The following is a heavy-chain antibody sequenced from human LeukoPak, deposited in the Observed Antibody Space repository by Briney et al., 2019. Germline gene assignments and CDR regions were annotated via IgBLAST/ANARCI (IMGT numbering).Heavy chain of an antibody. CDR1: GVSFSGYY. D-gene: IGHD3-9*01. J-gene: IGHJ4*02. CDR3: ARDTYYDILTGYFFDY. Sequence: SETLSLTCAVYGVSFSGYYWSWLRQPPGKGLEWIGEINHSGSTNYNPSLKSRVTISVDTSKNQFSLKLSSVTAADTAVYYCARDTYYDILTGYFFDYWGQGTLVTVSS. V-gene: IGHV4-34*01. CDR2: INHSGST.